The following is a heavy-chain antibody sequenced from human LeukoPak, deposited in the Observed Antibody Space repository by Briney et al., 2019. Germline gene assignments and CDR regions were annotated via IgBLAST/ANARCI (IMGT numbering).Heavy chain of an antibody. CDR2: IYSGGST. CDR3: ARGRGYSYGSLIDY. V-gene: IGHV3-66*02. Sequence: GGSLRLSCAASGFTLSSNYMSWVRQAPGKGLEWVSVIYSGGSTYYADSVKGRFTISRDNSKNTLYLQMNSLRAEETAVYYCARGRGYSYGSLIDYWGEGTLVTVSS. CDR1: GFTLSSNY. D-gene: IGHD5-18*01. J-gene: IGHJ4*02.